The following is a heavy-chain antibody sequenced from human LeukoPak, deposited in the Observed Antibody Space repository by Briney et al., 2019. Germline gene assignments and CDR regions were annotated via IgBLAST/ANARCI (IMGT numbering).Heavy chain of an antibody. CDR3: ARVILTGCII. D-gene: IGHD3-9*01. Sequence: SETLSLTCTVSGGSISSSSYYWGWIRQPPGKGLEWIGSIYYSGSTYYNPSLKSRVTISVDTSKNQFSLKLSSVTAADTAVYCCARVILTGCIIWGQGTMVTVSS. CDR1: GGSISSSSYY. CDR2: IYYSGST. J-gene: IGHJ3*02. V-gene: IGHV4-39*07.